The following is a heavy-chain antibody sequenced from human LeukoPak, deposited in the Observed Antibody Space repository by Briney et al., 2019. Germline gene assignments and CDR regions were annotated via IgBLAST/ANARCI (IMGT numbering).Heavy chain of an antibody. V-gene: IGHV1-18*01. CDR1: GYTFTSYG. J-gene: IGHJ4*02. CDR3: ARDLGRDGVDY. CDR2: ISAYNGNT. Sequence: GASVKVSCKASGYTFTSYGISWVRQAPGQGLEWMGWISAYNGNTNYAQKLQGRVTMTTDTSTSTAHMELRSLRSDDTPVYYCARDLGRDGVDYWGQGTLVTVSS. D-gene: IGHD5-24*01.